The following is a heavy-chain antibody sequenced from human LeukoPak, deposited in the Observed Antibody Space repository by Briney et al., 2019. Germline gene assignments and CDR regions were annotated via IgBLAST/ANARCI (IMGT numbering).Heavy chain of an antibody. CDR3: ARRDDSSGYHKIFDY. V-gene: IGHV4-34*01. D-gene: IGHD3-22*01. J-gene: IGHJ4*02. CDR2: INHSGST. CDR1: GGSISGYY. Sequence: SETLSLTCTVSGGSISGYYWSWIRQPPGKGLEWIGEINHSGSTNYNPSLKSRVTISIDTSNNQFYLKLSSLTAADTAVYYCARRDDSSGYHKIFDYWGQGTLVTVSS.